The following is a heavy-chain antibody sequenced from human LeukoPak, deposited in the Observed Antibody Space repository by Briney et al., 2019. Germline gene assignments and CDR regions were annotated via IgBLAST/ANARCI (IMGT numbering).Heavy chain of an antibody. D-gene: IGHD5-24*01. V-gene: IGHV4-38-2*02. Sequence: SETLSLTCSVSGYSISSGYYWGWIRQPPGKGLEWIGSIYHSGSTYYNPSLRSRVTITVDTSKNQFSLKLSSVTAADTAVYYCARARREMVDYWGQGTLITVSS. J-gene: IGHJ4*02. CDR2: IYHSGST. CDR1: GYSISSGYY. CDR3: ARARREMVDY.